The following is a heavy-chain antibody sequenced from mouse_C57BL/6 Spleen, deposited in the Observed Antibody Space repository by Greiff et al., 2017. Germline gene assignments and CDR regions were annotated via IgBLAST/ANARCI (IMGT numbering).Heavy chain of an antibody. J-gene: IGHJ3*01. V-gene: IGHV1-74*01. CDR3: AIYVYGSSPWFAY. CDR2: IHPSDSDT. CDR1: GYTFTSYW. D-gene: IGHD1-1*01. Sequence: QVQLQQPGAELVKPGASVKVSCKASGYTFTSYWMHWVKQRPGQGLEWIGRIHPSDSDTNYNQKFKGKATLTVDKSSSTAYMQLSSLPSEDSAVYYCAIYVYGSSPWFAYWGQGTLVTVSA.